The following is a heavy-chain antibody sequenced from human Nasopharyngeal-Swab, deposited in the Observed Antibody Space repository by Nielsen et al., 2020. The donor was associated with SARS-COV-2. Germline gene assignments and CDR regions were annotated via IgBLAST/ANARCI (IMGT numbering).Heavy chain of an antibody. J-gene: IGHJ4*02. CDR2: ISGSGGST. CDR3: AKDPRSNDYGDYFDY. CDR1: RFTFSSYA. V-gene: IGHV3-23*01. Sequence: GGSLRLSCAASRFTFSSYAMSWVRQAPGKGLEWVSAISGSGGSTYYADSVKGRFTISRDNSKNTLYLQMNSLRAEDTAVYYCAKDPRSNDYGDYFDYWGQGTLVTVSS. D-gene: IGHD4-17*01.